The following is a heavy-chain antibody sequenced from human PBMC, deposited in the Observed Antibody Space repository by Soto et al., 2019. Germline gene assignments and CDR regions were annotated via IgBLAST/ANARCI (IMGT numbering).Heavy chain of an antibody. D-gene: IGHD6-19*01. CDR3: ARHIAVAGTRGVDY. Sequence: QVQLQESGPGLVEPSETLSLTCAVSGGSISETYWWSWVRQPPGKGLEWIGEISHRGTPHYNPSLWSRVTMSTDTSRNQISLTLMSVTAADSASYYCARHIAVAGTRGVDYWGQGTLVTVSS. J-gene: IGHJ4*02. V-gene: IGHV4-4*02. CDR1: GGSISETYW. CDR2: ISHRGTP.